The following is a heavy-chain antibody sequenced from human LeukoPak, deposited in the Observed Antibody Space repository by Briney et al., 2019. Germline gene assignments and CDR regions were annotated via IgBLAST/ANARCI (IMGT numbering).Heavy chain of an antibody. CDR2: VNSDGSIT. CDR1: GFTFSTYW. V-gene: IGHV3-74*01. CDR3: AGRYSMDV. J-gene: IGHJ6*02. Sequence: GGSLRLSCAASGFTFSTYWMHWVRQAPGKGLVWVSRVNSDGSITTYADSVKGRFTISRDNAKNTLYLQMNSLRAEDTAVCYCAGRYSMDVWGQGTTVTVSS.